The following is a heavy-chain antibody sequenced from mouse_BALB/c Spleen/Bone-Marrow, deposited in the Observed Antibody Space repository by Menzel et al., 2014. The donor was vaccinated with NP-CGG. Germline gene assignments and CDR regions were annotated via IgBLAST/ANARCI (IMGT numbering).Heavy chain of an antibody. CDR1: GYSITSDYA. V-gene: IGHV3-2*02. Sequence: EVKVEESGPGLVKPSQSLSLTCTVTGYSITSDYACNWIRQFQGNKLEWMGYISYSSSTNYNPSLKSRISITRDTSKNQFFLQLNSVTAEDTATYYCARWDYGDYAMDYWGQGTSVTVSS. D-gene: IGHD1-2*01. CDR2: ISYSSST. J-gene: IGHJ4*01. CDR3: ARWDYGDYAMDY.